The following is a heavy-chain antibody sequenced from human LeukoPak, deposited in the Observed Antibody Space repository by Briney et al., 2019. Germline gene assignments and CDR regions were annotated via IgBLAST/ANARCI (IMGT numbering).Heavy chain of an antibody. J-gene: IGHJ4*02. CDR1: EFTFSSYS. Sequence: GGSLRLSCAASEFTFSSYSMNWVRQAPGKGLEWVSSISSCSSYIYYAVSVKGRFTISRYNAKNSLYLQMNSLRAEDTAVYYCARALRDGYNRRSFDYWGQGTLVTVSS. CDR2: ISSCSSYI. D-gene: IGHD5-24*01. V-gene: IGHV3-21*01. CDR3: ARALRDGYNRRSFDY.